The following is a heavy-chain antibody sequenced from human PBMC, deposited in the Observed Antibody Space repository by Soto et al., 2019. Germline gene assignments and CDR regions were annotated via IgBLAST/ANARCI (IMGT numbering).Heavy chain of an antibody. CDR2: IYYSGST. D-gene: IGHD6-19*01. V-gene: IGHV4-39*01. Sequence: QLQLQESGPGLVKPSETLSLTCTVSGGSISSSSYYWGWIRQPPGKGLEWIGSIYYSGSTYYNPSLKSRVTISVDTSKNQFSLKLSSVTAADTAVYYCARPIQAVAGKDNWFDPWGQGTLVTVSS. CDR1: GGSISSSSYY. CDR3: ARPIQAVAGKDNWFDP. J-gene: IGHJ5*02.